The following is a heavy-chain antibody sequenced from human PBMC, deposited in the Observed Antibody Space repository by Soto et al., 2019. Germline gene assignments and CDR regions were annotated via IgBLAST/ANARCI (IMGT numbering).Heavy chain of an antibody. CDR3: RAGVGALGESSGWPVWALEA. J-gene: IGHJ3*01. CDR1: GGTFTKYA. Sequence: QVQLVQSGAAVRKPGSSVKVSCKASGGTFTKYAITWVRQAPRQGLEWMGGIVPLPGTTNYAQKFRGRVTISADESTSKASWGRGSLGFEARALYYVRAGVGALGESSGWPVWALEAWGQGTMV. D-gene: IGHD3-22*01. V-gene: IGHV1-69*01. CDR2: IVPLPGTT.